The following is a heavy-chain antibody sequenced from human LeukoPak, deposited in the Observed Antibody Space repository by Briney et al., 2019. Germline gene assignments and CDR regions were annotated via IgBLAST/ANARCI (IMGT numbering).Heavy chain of an antibody. V-gene: IGHV3-30-3*01. CDR3: ARDPGGYYYDSSDLGY. CDR2: ISYDGSNK. J-gene: IGHJ4*02. D-gene: IGHD3-22*01. Sequence: GGSLRLSCAASGFTFSSYAMHWVRQAPGKGLEWAAVISYDGSNKYYADSVKGRFTISRVNSKNTLYLQMNSLRAEDTAVYYCARDPGGYYYDSSDLGYWGQGTLVTVSS. CDR1: GFTFSSYA.